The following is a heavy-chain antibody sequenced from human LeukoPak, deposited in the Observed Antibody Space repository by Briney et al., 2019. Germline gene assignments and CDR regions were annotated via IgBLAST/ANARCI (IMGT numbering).Heavy chain of an antibody. V-gene: IGHV4-34*01. J-gene: IGHJ4*02. CDR2: INHFGST. CDR1: GGSFSGYY. D-gene: IGHD3-22*01. Sequence: SETLSLTCAVYGGSFSGYYWSWIRQPPGRGLEWIGEINHFGSTNYNPSLKSRVTISVDTSKNHFSLKLSSVTAADTAVYYCARQDYGDYDYYDSSGFYYINYWGQGTLVTVSS. CDR3: ARQDYGDYDYYDSSGFYYINY.